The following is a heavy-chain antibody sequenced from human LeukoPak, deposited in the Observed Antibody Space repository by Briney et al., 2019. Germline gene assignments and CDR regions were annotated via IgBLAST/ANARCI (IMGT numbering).Heavy chain of an antibody. J-gene: IGHJ4*02. Sequence: ASVKVSCKASGYSFTSYYIHWVRQAPGQGLEWMGIINPSGGSTTYAQNFQGRVTMIRDTSTSTVYMELSSLRSEDTAVYYCARDGGPVYFDYWGQGTLVTVSS. CDR3: ARDGGPVYFDY. CDR2: INPSGGST. V-gene: IGHV1-46*01. CDR1: GYSFTSYY. D-gene: IGHD2-15*01.